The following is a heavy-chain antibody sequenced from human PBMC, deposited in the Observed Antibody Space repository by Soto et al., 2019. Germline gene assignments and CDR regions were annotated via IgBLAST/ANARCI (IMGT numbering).Heavy chain of an antibody. CDR3: ARALPRPEDVVVGY. D-gene: IGHD2-2*01. CDR2: INSDGSST. CDR1: GFTFSSYW. V-gene: IGHV3-74*01. J-gene: IGHJ4*02. Sequence: GGSLRLSCAASGFTFSSYWMHWVRQAPGKGLVWVSRINSDGSSTSYANSAKGRFTISRDNAKNKLYLQTNSLSAEDTAVYYCARALPRPEDVVVGYWGQGTLVTVSS.